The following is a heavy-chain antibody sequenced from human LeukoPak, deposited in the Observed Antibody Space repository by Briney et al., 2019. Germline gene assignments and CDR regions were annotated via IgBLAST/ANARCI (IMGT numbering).Heavy chain of an antibody. CDR3: ARVRRDILTGYPANYYYYGMDV. D-gene: IGHD3-9*01. CDR2: IWYDGSNK. CDR1: GFTFSYSW. Sequence: GGSLRLSCVASGFTFSYSWMIWVRQAPGKGLEWVAVIWYDGSNKYYADSVKGRFTISRDNSKNTLYLQMNSLRAEDTAVYYCARVRRDILTGYPANYYYYGMDVWGQGTTVTVSS. J-gene: IGHJ6*02. V-gene: IGHV3-33*08.